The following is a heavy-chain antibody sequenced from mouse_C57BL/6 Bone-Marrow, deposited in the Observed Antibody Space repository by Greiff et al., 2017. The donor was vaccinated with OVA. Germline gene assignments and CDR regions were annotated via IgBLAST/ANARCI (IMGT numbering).Heavy chain of an antibody. CDR2: ISSGGSYT. CDR3: ARSVVPFDY. J-gene: IGHJ2*01. D-gene: IGHD1-1*01. CDR1: GFTFSSYG. V-gene: IGHV5-6*01. Sequence: EVKLVESGGDLVKPGGSLKLSCAASGFTFSSYGMSWVRQTPDKRLEWVATISSGGSYTYYPDSVKGRFTISRDNAKNTLYLQMSSLKSEDTPMYYCARSVVPFDYWGQGTTLTVSS.